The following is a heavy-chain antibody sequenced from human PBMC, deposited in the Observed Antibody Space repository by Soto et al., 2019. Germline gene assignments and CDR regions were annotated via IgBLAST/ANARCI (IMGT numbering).Heavy chain of an antibody. V-gene: IGHV1-2*02. D-gene: IGHD1-1*01. CDR2: INPNSGAT. Sequence: VKVSCKASGYTFTGYFIHWVRHAPGQGLEWMGYINPNSGATKYAPRFQGRVTMTSDTPIRTAYMDLGNLRSDDTAVYYGARGGGTILAPIPCCQGILVTVLS. CDR1: GYTFTGYF. CDR3: ARGGGTILAPIP. J-gene: IGHJ5*02.